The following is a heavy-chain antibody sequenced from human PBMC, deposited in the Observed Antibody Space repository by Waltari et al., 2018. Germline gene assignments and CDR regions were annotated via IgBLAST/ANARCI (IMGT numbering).Heavy chain of an antibody. J-gene: IGHJ6*02. V-gene: IGHV3-23*01. Sequence: EVQLLESGGGLVQPGGSLRLSCIASGFTFNNFDVGWVRQASGKGLRWVSHITSDGTDTYYADSVKGRFTVSRDDSRKTLFLHMSSLRAADTALYYCVKALFASGMKYGVDVWGQGTRVTVSS. D-gene: IGHD1-1*01. CDR1: GFTFNNFD. CDR2: ITSDGTDT. CDR3: VKALFASGMKYGVDV.